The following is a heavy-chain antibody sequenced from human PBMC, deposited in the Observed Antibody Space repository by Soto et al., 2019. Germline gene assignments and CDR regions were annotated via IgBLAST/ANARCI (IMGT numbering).Heavy chain of an antibody. CDR1: GVTFSSYA. Sequence: SSVKLSCKGSGVTFSSYAISWVRQAPEQGLEWMGGIIPNIGKTNYAQKLQGRVTMTTDTSTSTAYMELRSLRSDDTAVYYCARGGSGSYYYYYYYYMDVWGKGTTVTVSS. J-gene: IGHJ6*03. CDR2: IIPNIGKT. CDR3: ARGGSGSYYYYYYYYMDV. V-gene: IGHV1-69*05. D-gene: IGHD3-10*01.